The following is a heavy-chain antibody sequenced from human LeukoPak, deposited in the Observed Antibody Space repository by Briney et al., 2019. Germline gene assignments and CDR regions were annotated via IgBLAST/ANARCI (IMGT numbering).Heavy chain of an antibody. Sequence: SETLSLTCTVSGGSISSYYWSWIRQPPGKGLEWIGYIYYSGSTNYNPSLKSRVTISVETSKNQTSLKLSSRTAADNAVYYCSGVQMNYGDYHYYYDGMDVWGQGTTVTVSS. CDR1: GGSISSYY. D-gene: IGHD4-17*01. V-gene: IGHV4-59*01. J-gene: IGHJ6*02. CDR3: SGVQMNYGDYHYYYDGMDV. CDR2: IYYSGST.